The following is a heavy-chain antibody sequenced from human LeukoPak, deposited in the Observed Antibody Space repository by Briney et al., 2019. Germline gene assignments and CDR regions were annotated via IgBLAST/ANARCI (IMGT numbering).Heavy chain of an antibody. J-gene: IGHJ1*01. V-gene: IGHV3-20*04. D-gene: IGHD3-22*01. CDR1: GFTFDDYA. CDR2: LNWIGGSP. CDR3: ARDFQDSSGYYPGYFES. Sequence: GGSLRLSCAASGFTFDDYAVSWVRQAPGKGLEWVSGLNWIGGSPGYADSVKGRFTISRANAKNSLYLQMNSLRAEDTAFYYCARDFQDSSGYYPGYFESRGDGDLVSVSS.